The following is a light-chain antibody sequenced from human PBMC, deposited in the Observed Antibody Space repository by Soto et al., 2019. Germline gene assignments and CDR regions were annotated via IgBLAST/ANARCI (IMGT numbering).Light chain of an antibody. J-gene: IGLJ3*02. V-gene: IGLV2-14*01. CDR2: EVS. CDR3: QSYDSSLSGLWV. Sequence: QSALTQPASVSGTPGQSITISCTGSNSDIGIYDFVSWYQHHPGKAPKLIVSEVSHRPSGVSNRFSGSKSGNTASLTISGLQSEDEADYYCQSYDSSLSGLWVFGGGTKLTVL. CDR1: NSDIGIYDF.